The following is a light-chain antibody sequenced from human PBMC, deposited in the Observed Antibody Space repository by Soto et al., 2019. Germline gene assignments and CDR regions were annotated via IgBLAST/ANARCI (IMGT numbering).Light chain of an antibody. CDR2: DVS. J-gene: IGLJ1*01. Sequence: SVLPQPASVSGSPGQSTTISCTGSSSDVGGYNYVSWYQQHPGKAPKLMIYDVSNRPSGVSNRFSGSKSGNTASLTISGLQAEDEADYYCSSYTSSSPYVFGTGTKVTVL. CDR1: SSDVGGYNY. CDR3: SSYTSSSPYV. V-gene: IGLV2-14*01.